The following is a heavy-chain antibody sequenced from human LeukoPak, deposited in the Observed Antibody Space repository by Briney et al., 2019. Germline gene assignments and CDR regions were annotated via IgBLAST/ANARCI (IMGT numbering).Heavy chain of an antibody. CDR2: ISGSGGST. D-gene: IGHD3-9*01. CDR1: GFTFSNAW. V-gene: IGHV3-23*01. J-gene: IGHJ6*02. Sequence: GGSLRLSCAASGFTFSNAWMSWVRQAPGKGLEWVSAISGSGGSTYYADSVKGRFTISRDNSKNTLYLQMNSLRAEDTAVYYCAKPPPDILTGYTYYYGIDVWGQGTTVTVSS. CDR3: AKPPPDILTGYTYYYGIDV.